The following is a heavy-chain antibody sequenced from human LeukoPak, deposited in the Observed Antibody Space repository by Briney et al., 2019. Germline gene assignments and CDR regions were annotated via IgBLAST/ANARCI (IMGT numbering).Heavy chain of an antibody. J-gene: IGHJ4*02. Sequence: GSLRLSCGASGFSFSLYSMSWVRQAPGKGLEWIGYIYYSGSTNYNPSLKSRVTISVDTSKNQFSLKLSSVTAADTAVYYCARDASSGYYVYWGQGTLVTVSS. CDR1: GFSFSLYS. V-gene: IGHV4-59*01. CDR3: ARDASSGYYVY. D-gene: IGHD3-22*01. CDR2: IYYSGST.